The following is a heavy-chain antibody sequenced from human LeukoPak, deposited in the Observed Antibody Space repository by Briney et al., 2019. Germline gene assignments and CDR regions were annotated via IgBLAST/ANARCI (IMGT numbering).Heavy chain of an antibody. CDR1: GFTVSSNS. Sequence: GGSLRLSCAASGFTVSSNSMNWVRQAPGKGLEYVSTISSNGISPYYANSVKGRFTISRDNSKNTLYLQMGSLRADDTAVYYCVRAHSIHNYHYGIDVWGHGTTVTVSS. CDR2: ISSNGISP. J-gene: IGHJ6*02. CDR3: VRAHSIHNYHYGIDV. V-gene: IGHV3-64*01. D-gene: IGHD3-3*01.